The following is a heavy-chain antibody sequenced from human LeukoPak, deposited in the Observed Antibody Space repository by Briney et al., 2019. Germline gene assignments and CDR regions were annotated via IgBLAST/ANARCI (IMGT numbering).Heavy chain of an antibody. Sequence: GGSLRLSCAASGFTFSIYWMSWVRQAPGKGLEWVANIKEDGSEKYYVDSVKGRFIISRDNAKNSLYLQMNSLRAEDTAVYYCARDRSDYDFWSGYYDAFDIWGQGTMVTVSS. CDR3: ARDRSDYDFWSGYYDAFDI. D-gene: IGHD3-3*01. CDR1: GFTFSIYW. J-gene: IGHJ3*02. CDR2: IKEDGSEK. V-gene: IGHV3-7*01.